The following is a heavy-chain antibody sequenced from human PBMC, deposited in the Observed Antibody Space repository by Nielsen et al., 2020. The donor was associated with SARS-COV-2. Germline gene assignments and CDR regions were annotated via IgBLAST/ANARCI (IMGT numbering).Heavy chain of an antibody. J-gene: IGHJ6*02. V-gene: IGHV1-24*01. CDR1: GYTFTSYY. D-gene: IGHD3-3*01. CDR2: FDPEDGET. CDR3: ATIRITIFGVVYGMDV. Sequence: ASVKVSCKASGYTFTSYYMHWVRQAPGQGLEWMGGFDPEDGETIYAQKFQGRVTMTEDTSTDTAYMELSSLRSEDTAVYYCATIRITIFGVVYGMDVWGQGTTVTVSS.